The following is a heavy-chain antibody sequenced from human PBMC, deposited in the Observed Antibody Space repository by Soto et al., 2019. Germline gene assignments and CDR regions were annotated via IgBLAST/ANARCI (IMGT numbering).Heavy chain of an antibody. Sequence: QVQLQESGPGLVKPSETLSLTCTVSGGSISSYYWSWIRQPPGKGLEWIGYIYYSGSTNYNPSLKSRVALSVDTSKNQFSLKLSSVTAADTAVYYCARDNGAARGGYYYYYGMDVWGQGTTVTVSS. V-gene: IGHV4-59*01. CDR1: GGSISSYY. D-gene: IGHD6-6*01. CDR2: IYYSGST. CDR3: ARDNGAARGGYYYYYGMDV. J-gene: IGHJ6*02.